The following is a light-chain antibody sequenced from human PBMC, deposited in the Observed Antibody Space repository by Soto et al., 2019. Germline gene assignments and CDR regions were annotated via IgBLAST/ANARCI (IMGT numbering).Light chain of an antibody. CDR2: GVS. CDR3: QQYGTSPLT. J-gene: IGKJ4*01. Sequence: EIVMTQSPATLSVSPGERATLSCRASQSVTSNYLAWYQQKPGQAPRLLIYGVSSRATGIPDRFSGSGSGTDFTLTISRVEPEDFAVYFCQQYGTSPLTFGGGTKVDIK. CDR1: QSVTSNY. V-gene: IGKV3-20*01.